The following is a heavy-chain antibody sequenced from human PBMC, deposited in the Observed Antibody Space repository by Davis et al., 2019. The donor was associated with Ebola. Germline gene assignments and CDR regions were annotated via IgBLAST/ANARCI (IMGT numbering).Heavy chain of an antibody. Sequence: PGGSLRLSCAASGFTFSDYYMSWIRQAPGKGLEWVSYISSSGSTIYYADSVKGRFTISRDNAKNSLYLQMNSLRAEDTAVYYCARVRDRTNRQLLTGSSDYWGQGTLVTVSS. V-gene: IGHV3-11*01. D-gene: IGHD2-2*01. CDR3: ARVRDRTNRQLLTGSSDY. CDR1: GFTFSDYY. J-gene: IGHJ4*02. CDR2: ISSSGSTI.